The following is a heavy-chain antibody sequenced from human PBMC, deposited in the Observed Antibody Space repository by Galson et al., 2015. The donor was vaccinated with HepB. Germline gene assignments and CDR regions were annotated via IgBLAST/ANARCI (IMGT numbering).Heavy chain of an antibody. J-gene: IGHJ4*02. CDR1: GFTFDNYA. V-gene: IGHV3-9*01. Sequence: SLRLSCAASGFTFDNYAMHWVRQAPGKGLEWVSGMSWNSGDIGYADSVKGRFTISRDNAKNSLYLQMNSLRPEGTALYYCAKDGVPEGSGSYYYFDNWGQGTQVTVSS. CDR2: MSWNSGDI. CDR3: AKDGVPEGSGSYYYFDN. D-gene: IGHD3-10*01.